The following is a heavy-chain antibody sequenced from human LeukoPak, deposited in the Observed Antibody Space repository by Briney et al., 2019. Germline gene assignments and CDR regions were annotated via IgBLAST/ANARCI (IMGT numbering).Heavy chain of an antibody. CDR2: IYHSGST. Sequence: SETLSLTCAVSGGSISSSDWWSWVRQPPGKGLEWIGEIYHSGSTNYNPSLKSRVTISVDKSKNQFSLKLSSVTAADTAVYYCARDLGQAYYYDSRSAFDIWGQGTMVTVSS. CDR3: ARDLGQAYYYDSRSAFDI. J-gene: IGHJ3*02. D-gene: IGHD3-22*01. CDR1: GGSISSSDW. V-gene: IGHV4-4*02.